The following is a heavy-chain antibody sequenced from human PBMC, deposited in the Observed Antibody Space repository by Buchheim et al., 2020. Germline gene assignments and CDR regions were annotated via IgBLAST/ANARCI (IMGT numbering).Heavy chain of an antibody. CDR1: GFPFTTYA. J-gene: IGHJ4*02. Sequence: QVHLVQSGAEVKNPGASVKVSCKTSGFPFTTYAMHWVRQAPGQRPEWMGWVNGVNDDTMYSENFQGRITITKDTSASTAYMELHSLRSEDTAVYYCVRSGYLQQLGPHFDYWGQGTL. CDR2: VNGVNDDT. CDR3: VRSGYLQQLGPHFDY. V-gene: IGHV1-3*01. D-gene: IGHD6-13*01.